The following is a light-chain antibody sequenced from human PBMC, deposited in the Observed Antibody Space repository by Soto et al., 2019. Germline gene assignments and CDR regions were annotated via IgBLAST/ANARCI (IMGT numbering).Light chain of an antibody. CDR2: GAS. J-gene: IGKJ5*01. V-gene: IGKV3-20*01. CDR1: QSVSSSY. Sequence: EIVLTQSPGTLSLSPGERATLSCRASQSVSSSYLAWYQQKPGQAPRLLIYGASSRATGIPDRFSGSGSATDFTLTISRLEPEDFAVYYCQRYGSSITFGQGTRLEIK. CDR3: QRYGSSIT.